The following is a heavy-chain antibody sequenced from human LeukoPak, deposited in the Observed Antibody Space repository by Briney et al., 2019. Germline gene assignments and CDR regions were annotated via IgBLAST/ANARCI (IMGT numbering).Heavy chain of an antibody. CDR3: AKPPEVGATVGYFDY. V-gene: IGHV3-48*01. D-gene: IGHD1-26*01. CDR1: GFTFSSYS. CDR2: ISSTSSTI. Sequence: PGGSLRLSCAASGFTFSSYSMNWVRQAPGKGLEWVSYISSTSSTIYYADSVKGRFTISRDNAKNSLYLQMNSLRAEDTAVYYCAKPPEVGATVGYFDYWGQGTLVTVSS. J-gene: IGHJ4*02.